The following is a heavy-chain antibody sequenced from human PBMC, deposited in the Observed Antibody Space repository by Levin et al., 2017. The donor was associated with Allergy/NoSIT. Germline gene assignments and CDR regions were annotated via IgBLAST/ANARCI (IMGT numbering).Heavy chain of an antibody. J-gene: IGHJ6*02. V-gene: IGHV3-30*03. Sequence: GGSLRLSCAASGFIFSSYGMHWVRQAPGKGLEWVAVISYDGSKKYYADSVKGRFTISRDNSNNTLYLQMNSLRAEDMAVYYCARTMAPKYYIYYYGVDVWGQGTTVTVSS. CDR1: GFIFSSYG. D-gene: IGHD3-10*01. CDR2: ISYDGSKK. CDR3: ARTMAPKYYIYYYGVDV.